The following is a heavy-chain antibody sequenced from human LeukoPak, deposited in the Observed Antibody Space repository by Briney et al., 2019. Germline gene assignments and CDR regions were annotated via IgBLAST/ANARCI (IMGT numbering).Heavy chain of an antibody. J-gene: IGHJ3*02. CDR2: ISYDGSNK. CDR3: AREKNHSSGWYSDAFDI. Sequence: GGSLRLSCAASGFTFSSYAMHWVRQAPGKGLEWVAVISYDGSNKYYADSVKGRFTISRDNSKNTLYLQMNSLRAEDTAVYYCAREKNHSSGWYSDAFDIWGQGTMVTVSS. D-gene: IGHD6-19*01. V-gene: IGHV3-30*04. CDR1: GFTFSSYA.